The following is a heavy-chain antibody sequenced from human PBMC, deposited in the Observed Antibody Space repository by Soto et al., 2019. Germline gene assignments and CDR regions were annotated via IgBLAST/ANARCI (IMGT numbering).Heavy chain of an antibody. CDR1: GYTFISYG. V-gene: IGHV1-18*01. D-gene: IGHD3-10*01. Sequence: QVQLVQSGAEVKKPGSSVKVSCKASGYTFISYGISWVRQAPGQGLEWMGWISAYNDYTNYAQKLQGRVTMTTDTSTRIAYLERRSLRSDDTAVYYCAREGYYSGSGSYSPPRYYGMDGGGQGTTVTVSS. J-gene: IGHJ6*02. CDR3: AREGYYSGSGSYSPPRYYGMDG. CDR2: ISAYNDYT.